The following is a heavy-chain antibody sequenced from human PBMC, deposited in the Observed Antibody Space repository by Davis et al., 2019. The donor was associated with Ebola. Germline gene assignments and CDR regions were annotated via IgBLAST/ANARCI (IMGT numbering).Heavy chain of an antibody. J-gene: IGHJ6*04. CDR1: GYTFSGYY. Sequence: AASVKVSCKASGYTFSGYYINWARQAPGQGLEWMGRVNPYSGGTNYAQKFQARVTMTRDTSISTAYMELSRLRSDDTAVYYCARVRYCGGDCSKNYYYGMDVWGKGTTVTVSS. D-gene: IGHD2-21*02. CDR2: VNPYSGGT. V-gene: IGHV1-2*06. CDR3: ARVRYCGGDCSKNYYYGMDV.